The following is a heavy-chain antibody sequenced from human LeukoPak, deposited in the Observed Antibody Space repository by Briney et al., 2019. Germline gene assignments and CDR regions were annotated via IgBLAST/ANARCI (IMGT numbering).Heavy chain of an antibody. D-gene: IGHD3-3*01. CDR1: GYTFTSYD. Sequence: ASVKDSCKASGYTFTSYDINWVRQATGQGLEWMGWMNPNSGNTGYAQKFQGRVTMTRNTSISTAYMELSSLRSEDTAVYYCARGCHQDYDFWSGTWLYYYYYMDVWGKGTTVTVSS. V-gene: IGHV1-8*01. CDR2: MNPNSGNT. CDR3: ARGCHQDYDFWSGTWLYYYYYMDV. J-gene: IGHJ6*03.